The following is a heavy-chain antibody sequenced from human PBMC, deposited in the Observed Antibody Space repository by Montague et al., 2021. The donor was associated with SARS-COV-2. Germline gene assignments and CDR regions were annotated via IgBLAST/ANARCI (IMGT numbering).Heavy chain of an antibody. Sequence: SLRLSCAASGFTFSSYEMNWVRQAPGKGLEWVSYISSSGSTIYYADSVKGRFTISRDNAKNSLYLQMNSLRAEDTAVYYCASKKWLRGRFGPWGQGTLVTVSS. CDR3: ASKKWLRGRFGP. CDR1: GFTFSSYE. V-gene: IGHV3-48*03. D-gene: IGHD5-12*01. J-gene: IGHJ5*02. CDR2: ISSSGSTI.